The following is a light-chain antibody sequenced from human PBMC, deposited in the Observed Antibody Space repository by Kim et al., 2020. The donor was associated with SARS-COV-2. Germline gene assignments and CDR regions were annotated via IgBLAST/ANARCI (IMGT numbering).Light chain of an antibody. Sequence: GQRVTISCPGCISNIVNNFVYWDQQLPGAAPTLLVYRNHARPSGVPDRFSGSKSDTSASLAITGLRSADEADYYCASWDDGLNGPVFGGGTQLTVL. CDR3: ASWDDGLNGPV. V-gene: IGLV1-47*01. CDR2: RNH. CDR1: ISNIVNNF. J-gene: IGLJ3*02.